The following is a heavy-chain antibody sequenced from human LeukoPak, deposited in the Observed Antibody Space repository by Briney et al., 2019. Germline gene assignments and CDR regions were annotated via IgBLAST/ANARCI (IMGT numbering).Heavy chain of an antibody. Sequence: KDSETLSLTCAVYGGSFSGYYWSWIRQPPGKGLEWIGEINHSGSTNYNPSLKSRVTISVDTSKNQFSLKLSSVTAADTAVYYCAGGGSENYYDSSGYYRSLYFDYWGQGTLVTVSS. J-gene: IGHJ4*02. D-gene: IGHD3-22*01. CDR3: AGGGSENYYDSSGYYRSLYFDY. CDR1: GGSFSGYY. V-gene: IGHV4-34*01. CDR2: INHSGST.